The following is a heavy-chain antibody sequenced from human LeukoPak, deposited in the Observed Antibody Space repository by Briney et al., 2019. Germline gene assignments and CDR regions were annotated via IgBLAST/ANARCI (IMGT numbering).Heavy chain of an antibody. V-gene: IGHV3-30*02. CDR3: ARRPARGYYDGSGYDFDY. CDR2: IYDGGINF. Sequence: GGSTTLSCATSGFTFRNFGMHWLRQSPGKGLEWVTFIYDGGINFYYANSVKGRFTISRDYPKYTLYLQMCSHDSEDRAVFYCARRPARGYYDGSGYDFDYCGQGALGTASS. J-gene: IGHJ4*02. D-gene: IGHD3-22*01. CDR1: GFTFRNFG.